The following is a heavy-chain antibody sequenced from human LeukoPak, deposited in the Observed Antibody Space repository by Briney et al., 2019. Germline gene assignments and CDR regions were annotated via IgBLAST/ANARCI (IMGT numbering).Heavy chain of an antibody. J-gene: IGHJ6*03. V-gene: IGHV3-30*04. CDR3: ARDQTVGTTIAYYMDL. CDR2: VSFDGTTK. D-gene: IGHD4-23*01. CDR1: GFTFTTYA. Sequence: SLGSLRLSCAASGFTFTTYAFHWVRLAPVKGLEWVATVSFDGTTKSYADPVKGRFTMSRDSSKNTLYLQMNSLSPEDTAVYFCARDQTVGTTIAYYMDLWGKGTTVTVSS.